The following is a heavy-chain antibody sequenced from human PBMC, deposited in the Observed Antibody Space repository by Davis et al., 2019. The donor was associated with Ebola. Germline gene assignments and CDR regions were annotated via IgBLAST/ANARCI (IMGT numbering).Heavy chain of an antibody. J-gene: IGHJ4*02. Sequence: SETLSLTCAVSGVSISSSNWWSWVRQPPGKGLEWIGEIYHSGSTNYNPSLKSRVTISVDKSNNQFSLKLCSVTAADTAVYYCARDYRRYYGSGSYYPRRGYFDYWGQGTLVTVSS. CDR3: ARDYRRYYGSGSYYPRRGYFDY. V-gene: IGHV4-4*02. CDR2: IYHSGST. CDR1: GVSISSSNW. D-gene: IGHD3-10*01.